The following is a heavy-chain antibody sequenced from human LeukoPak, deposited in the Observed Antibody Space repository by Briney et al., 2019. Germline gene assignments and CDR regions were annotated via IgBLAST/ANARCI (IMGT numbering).Heavy chain of an antibody. D-gene: IGHD6-13*01. V-gene: IGHV3-74*01. CDR3: ARRIHSSSWYGGIDY. CDR1: GFTFTSYW. Sequence: PGGSLRLSCAASGFTFTSYWMHWVRHAPGKGLVWVSRVNSDGSSTTYADSVKGRFTISRDNAKNSLYLQMNSLRVEDTAVYYCARRIHSSSWYGGIDYWGQGTLVTVSS. J-gene: IGHJ4*02. CDR2: VNSDGSST.